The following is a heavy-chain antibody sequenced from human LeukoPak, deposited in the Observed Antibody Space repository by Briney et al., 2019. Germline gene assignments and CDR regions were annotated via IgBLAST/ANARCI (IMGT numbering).Heavy chain of an antibody. CDR3: ARGGSGSSWYGFYYYYMDV. D-gene: IGHD6-13*01. J-gene: IGHJ6*03. V-gene: IGHV1-8*01. CDR1: GYTFTSYD. Sequence: ASVKVSCKASGYTFTSYDINWVRQATGQGLEWMGWMNPNSGNTGYAQKFQGRVTMTRNTSISTAYMELSSLRSEDTAVYYCARGGSGSSWYGFYYYYMDVWDKGTTVTVSS. CDR2: MNPNSGNT.